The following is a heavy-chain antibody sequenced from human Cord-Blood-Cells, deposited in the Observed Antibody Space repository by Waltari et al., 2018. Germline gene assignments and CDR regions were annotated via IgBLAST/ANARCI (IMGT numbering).Heavy chain of an antibody. CDR2: IIPILGIA. J-gene: IGHJ4*02. Sequence: QVQLVQSGAEVKKPGSSVKVSCKASGGPFRSYATSRVRPAPGQGLEWMGGIIPILGIANYAQKFQGRVTITADESTSTAYMELSSLRSEDTAVYYCARGYDSSGYYYYFDYWGQGTLVTVSS. CDR1: GGPFRSYA. D-gene: IGHD3-22*01. V-gene: IGHV1-69*04. CDR3: ARGYDSSGYYYYFDY.